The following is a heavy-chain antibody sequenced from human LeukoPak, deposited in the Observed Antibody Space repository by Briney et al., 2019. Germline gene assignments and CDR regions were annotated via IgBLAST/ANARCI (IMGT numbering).Heavy chain of an antibody. J-gene: IGHJ4*02. V-gene: IGHV4-61*08. CDR2: IYYSGST. CDR3: ARLGRGYSGYVPDARLYFDY. CDR1: GGSISSGDYY. Sequence: SETLSLTCTVSGGSISSGDYYWSWIRQPPGKGLEWIGYIYYSGSTNYNPSLKSRVTISVDTSKNQLSLKLSSVTAADTAVYYCARLGRGYSGYVPDARLYFDYWGQGTLVTVSS. D-gene: IGHD5-12*01.